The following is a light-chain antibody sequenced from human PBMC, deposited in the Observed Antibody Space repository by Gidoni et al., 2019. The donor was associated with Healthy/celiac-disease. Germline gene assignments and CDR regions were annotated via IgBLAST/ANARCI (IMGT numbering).Light chain of an antibody. J-gene: IGKJ3*01. CDR1: QSVSSY. Sequence: EIVLTQSPATLSLSPGERATLSCRASQSVSSYLAWYQQKPGQAPRLLIYDASNRATGIPARFSGSGSGTDFTLTISSLEPEDFAVYYCQQRSNWNTFXPXTKVDIK. CDR3: QQRSNWNT. V-gene: IGKV3-11*01. CDR2: DAS.